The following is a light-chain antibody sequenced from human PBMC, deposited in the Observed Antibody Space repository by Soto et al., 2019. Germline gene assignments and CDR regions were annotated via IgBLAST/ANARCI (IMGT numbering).Light chain of an antibody. Sequence: EILLTQSPDTLSLSPGERATLSCRASQTINSNYLVWFQQKPGQAPRLLIYGASSRATGIPDRFSGSGSGTDFTLTISGLQSDDSAVYFCQQRSNWPPTFGQGTRLEIK. V-gene: IGKV3D-20*02. CDR2: GAS. J-gene: IGKJ5*01. CDR3: QQRSNWPPT. CDR1: QTINSNY.